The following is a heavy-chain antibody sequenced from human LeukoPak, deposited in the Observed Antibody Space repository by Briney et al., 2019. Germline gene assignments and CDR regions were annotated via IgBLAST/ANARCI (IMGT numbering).Heavy chain of an antibody. CDR1: GGSLSSTSYY. J-gene: IGHJ5*02. Sequence: PSETLSLTCTVSGGSLSSTSYYWGWIRQPPGKGLEWIGSIYYSGSTYYSPSLKSRVTISVDTSKNLFSLKLSSVTAADTAVYYCAREVTGIAATGTPNWFGPWGQGTLVTVSS. CDR2: IYYSGST. V-gene: IGHV4-39*02. D-gene: IGHD6-13*01. CDR3: AREVTGIAATGTPNWFGP.